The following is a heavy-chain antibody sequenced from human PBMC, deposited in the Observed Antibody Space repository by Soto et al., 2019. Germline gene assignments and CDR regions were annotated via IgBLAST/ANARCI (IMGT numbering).Heavy chain of an antibody. Sequence: ASVKVSCKASRYTFTSYGISWVRQVPGQGLEWMGWISAYNGNTNYAQKLQGRVTMTTDTSTSTAYMELRSLRSDDTAVYYCARAPMVRGVHYYYYYYYMDVWGKGTTVTVSS. CDR2: ISAYNGNT. J-gene: IGHJ6*03. CDR1: RYTFTSYG. V-gene: IGHV1-18*01. CDR3: ARAPMVRGVHYYYYYYYMDV. D-gene: IGHD3-10*01.